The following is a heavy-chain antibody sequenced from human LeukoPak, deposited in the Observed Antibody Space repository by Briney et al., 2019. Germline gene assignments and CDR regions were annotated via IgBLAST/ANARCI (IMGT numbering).Heavy chain of an antibody. V-gene: IGHV1-3*01. CDR2: INAGNGNT. CDR1: GYTFSSYV. D-gene: IGHD7-27*01. Sequence: GASVKVSSKASGYTFSSYVIHWVRQAPGQRLEWMGWINAGNGNTESSQKFQDRVTITRDTSASTVYMELSSLRSEDTAVYYCARDKLGRRVPVPCFDPWGQGTLVTVSS. CDR3: ARDKLGRRVPVPCFDP. J-gene: IGHJ5*02.